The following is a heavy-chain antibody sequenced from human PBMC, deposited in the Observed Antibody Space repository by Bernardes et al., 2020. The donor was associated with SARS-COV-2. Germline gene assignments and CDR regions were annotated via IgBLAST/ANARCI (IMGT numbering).Heavy chain of an antibody. CDR3: ATDLFPSGWYGYY. J-gene: IGHJ4*02. D-gene: IGHD6-19*01. CDR2: FDPEDGET. Sequence: ASVKVSCKVSGYTLTELSMHWVRQAPGKGLEWMGGFDPEDGETIYAQKFQGRVTMTEDTSTDTAHMELSSLRSEDTVVYYCATDLFPSGWYGYYWGQGTLVTVSS. V-gene: IGHV1-24*01. CDR1: GYTLTELS.